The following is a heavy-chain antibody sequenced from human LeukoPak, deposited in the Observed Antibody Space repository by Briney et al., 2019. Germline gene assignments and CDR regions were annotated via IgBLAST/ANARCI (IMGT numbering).Heavy chain of an antibody. CDR2: ISSSSSYI. Sequence: PGGSLRLSCAASGFTFSSYSMNWVRQAPGKGLEWVSSISSSSSYIYYADSVKGRFTISRDNAKNSLYLQMNSLRAEDTAVYYCARDIRLLLYYMDVWGKGTTVTVSS. D-gene: IGHD2/OR15-2a*01. CDR1: GFTFSSYS. CDR3: ARDIRLLLYYMDV. J-gene: IGHJ6*03. V-gene: IGHV3-21*01.